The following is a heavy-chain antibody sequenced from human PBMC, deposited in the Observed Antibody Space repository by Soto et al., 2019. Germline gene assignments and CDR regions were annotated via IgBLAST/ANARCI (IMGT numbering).Heavy chain of an antibody. Sequence: LVQSGAEVKKPGSSVKVSCXASGGTFSSYAISXXXXXXXXXXEWMGGIIPIFGTANYAQKFQGRVTITADESTSTAYMELSSLRSEDTAVYYCARGNSGPYSGYDDWGQGTLVTVSS. V-gene: IGHV1-69*01. CDR3: ARGNSGPYSGYDD. CDR2: IIPIFGTA. D-gene: IGHD5-12*01. J-gene: IGHJ4*02. CDR1: GGTFSSYA.